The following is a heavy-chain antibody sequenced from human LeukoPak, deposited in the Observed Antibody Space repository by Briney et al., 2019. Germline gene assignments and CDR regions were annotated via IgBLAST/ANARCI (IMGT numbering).Heavy chain of an antibody. Sequence: PGRSLRLSCAASGFTFSSYAMHWVRQAPGKGLEWMAVISYDGSNKYYADSVKGRFTISRDNSKNTLYLQMNSLRAEDTAVYYCARASQTRSGYHNDYWGQGTLVTVSS. CDR2: ISYDGSNK. CDR1: GFTFSSYA. J-gene: IGHJ4*02. D-gene: IGHD3-3*01. V-gene: IGHV3-30-3*01. CDR3: ARASQTRSGYHNDY.